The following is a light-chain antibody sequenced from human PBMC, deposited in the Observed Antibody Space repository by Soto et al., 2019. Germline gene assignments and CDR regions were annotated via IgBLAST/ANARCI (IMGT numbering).Light chain of an antibody. CDR1: QGVSSY. CDR3: QQRSNWPPWT. V-gene: IGKV3-11*01. J-gene: IGKJ1*01. CDR2: DAS. Sequence: EIVLTQSPATLSLSPGERATLSCRASQGVSSYLAWYQQKPGQAPRLLIYDASNRATGIPARFSGSGSGTNFTLTISSLEPEDFAVYYCQQRSNWPPWTFGHGTKVDIK.